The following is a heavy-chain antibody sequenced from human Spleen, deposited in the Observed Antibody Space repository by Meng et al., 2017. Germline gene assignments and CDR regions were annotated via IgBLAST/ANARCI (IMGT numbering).Heavy chain of an antibody. CDR2: IDPKSGDT. CDR1: GYNFPDYW. D-gene: IGHD4-11*01. J-gene: IGHJ4*02. Sequence: QVQLVQSGAGVKKPGASVKVSCKPSGYNFPDYWLHWVRRAPGQGLEWMGRIDPKSGDTHYAQRFQGRVTMTGDTSISTAYMELSGLRSDDTAMYYCARGPTTMAHDFDYWGQGTLVTVSS. CDR3: ARGPTTMAHDFDY. V-gene: IGHV1-2*06.